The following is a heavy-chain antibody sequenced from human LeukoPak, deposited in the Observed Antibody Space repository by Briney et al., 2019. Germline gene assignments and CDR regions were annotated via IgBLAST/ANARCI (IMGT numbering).Heavy chain of an antibody. V-gene: IGHV1-2*02. CDR3: ARGNLYGDYSFDY. D-gene: IGHD4-17*01. CDR2: INPNSGGT. CDR1: GYTFTGYY. Sequence: ASAKVSCKASGYTFTGYYMHWVRQAPGQGLEWMGWINPNSGGTNYAQKFQGRVTMTRDTSISTAYMELSRLRSDDTAVYYCARGNLYGDYSFDYWGQGTLVTVSS. J-gene: IGHJ4*02.